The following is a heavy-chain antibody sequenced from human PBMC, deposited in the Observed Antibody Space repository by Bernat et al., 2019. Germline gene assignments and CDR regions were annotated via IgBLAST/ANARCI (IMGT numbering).Heavy chain of an antibody. J-gene: IGHJ3*02. CDR1: GFTVSSNY. V-gene: IGHV3-53*02. Sequence: EVQLVETGGGLIQPGGSLRLSCAASGFTVSSNYMSWVRQAPGKGLEWVSVIYSGGSTYYADSVKGRFTISRDNSKNTLYLQMNSLRAEDTAVYYCARVSGIVVLWAAFDIWGQGTMVTVSS. D-gene: IGHD2/OR15-2a*01. CDR2: IYSGGST. CDR3: ARVSGIVVLWAAFDI.